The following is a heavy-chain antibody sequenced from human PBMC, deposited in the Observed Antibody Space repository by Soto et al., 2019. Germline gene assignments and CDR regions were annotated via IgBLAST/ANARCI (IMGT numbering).Heavy chain of an antibody. J-gene: IGHJ4*02. V-gene: IGHV3-23*01. D-gene: IGHD6-13*01. CDR2: ISSSGGST. Sequence: EVQLLESGGGLVQPGGSLRLFCAASGFTFSTYAMSWVRQAPGKGLEWVSAISSSGGSTYYADSVKGRFTISRDNSKNTLYLQMNSRRAEDTAVYYCAKDRIAAAGIDYWGQGTLVTGSS. CDR1: GFTFSTYA. CDR3: AKDRIAAAGIDY.